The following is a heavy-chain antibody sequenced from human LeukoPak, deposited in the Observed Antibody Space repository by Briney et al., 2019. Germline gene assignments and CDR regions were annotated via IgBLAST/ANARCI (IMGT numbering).Heavy chain of an antibody. CDR2: IDSTSTYI. CDR1: GFIFSSYS. J-gene: IGHJ4*02. V-gene: IGHV3-21*01. Sequence: GGSLRLSCAASGFIFSSYSMNWVRQAPGKGLEWVSFIDSTSTYIHYADSVKGRFIISRDNAKNSLYLQMNSLRADDTAVYYCAEGSGGPGYWGQGTLVTVSS. D-gene: IGHD2-15*01. CDR3: AEGSGGPGY.